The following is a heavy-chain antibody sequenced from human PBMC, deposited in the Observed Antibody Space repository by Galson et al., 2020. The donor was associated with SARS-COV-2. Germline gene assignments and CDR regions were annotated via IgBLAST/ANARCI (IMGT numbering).Heavy chain of an antibody. CDR1: GFTFSRYA. Sequence: GESLKISCAASGFTFSRYAMSWVRQAPGKGLEWVSSISGSGGSTYYADSVKGRFTISRDNSKNTLYLQMNNVRAGDTAVYYCATLIQLPYSWGQGTLVTVSS. D-gene: IGHD1-1*01. CDR2: ISGSGGST. J-gene: IGHJ4*02. V-gene: IGHV3-23*01. CDR3: ATLIQLPYS.